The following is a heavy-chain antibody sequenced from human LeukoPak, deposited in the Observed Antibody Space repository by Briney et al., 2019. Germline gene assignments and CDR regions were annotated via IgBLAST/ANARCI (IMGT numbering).Heavy chain of an antibody. CDR1: GGSISSDY. CDR2: IYYSGRT. V-gene: IGHV4-59*01. CDR3: ARGFYSPHY. J-gene: IGHJ4*02. Sequence: SETLSLTCTVSGGSISSDYWSWIRQPPGKGLEWIGYIYYSGRTYYNPSLKSRITISVDTSKNQFSLKLSFVTAAVTAVYYCARGFYSPHYWGQGTLVSVSS. D-gene: IGHD4-11*01.